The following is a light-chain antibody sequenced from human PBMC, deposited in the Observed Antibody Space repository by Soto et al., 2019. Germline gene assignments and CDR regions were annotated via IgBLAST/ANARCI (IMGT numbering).Light chain of an antibody. CDR3: QQYNSCRA. Sequence: IQMTQSTSSLSASVGDRITITCRASQPISSYLNWYQQKPGKAAKLLIYAASSLQSGVPSRFSGSGSGTDFTLTISCLQSEDFATYYCQQYNSCRALAQGTKVDIK. CDR1: QPISSY. CDR2: AAS. J-gene: IGKJ1*01. V-gene: IGKV1-39*01.